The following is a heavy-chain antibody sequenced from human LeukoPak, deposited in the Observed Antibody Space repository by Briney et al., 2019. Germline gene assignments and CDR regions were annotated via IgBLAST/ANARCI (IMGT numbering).Heavy chain of an antibody. CDR1: GYTFTSYA. V-gene: IGHV1-69*13. D-gene: IGHD3-3*02. CDR2: IIPIFGTA. CDR3: AREGAFTARGFDY. Sequence: ASVKVSCKASGYTFTSYAMNWVRQAPGQGPEWMGGIIPIFGTANYAQKFQGRVTITADESTSTAYMELSSLRSEDTAVYYCAREGAFTARGFDYWGQGTLVTVSS. J-gene: IGHJ4*02.